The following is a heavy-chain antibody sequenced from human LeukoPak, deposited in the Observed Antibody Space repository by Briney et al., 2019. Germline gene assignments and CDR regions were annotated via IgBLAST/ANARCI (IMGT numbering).Heavy chain of an antibody. CDR1: GGSISSSSYY. CDR3: ARHYPRYSYGPAVDY. D-gene: IGHD5-18*01. V-gene: IGHV4-39*01. CDR2: IYYSEST. J-gene: IGHJ4*02. Sequence: PSETLSLTCTVSGGSISSSSYYWGWIRQPPGKGLEWIGSIYYSESTYYNPSLKSRVTISVDTSKNQFSLKLSSVTAADTAVYYCARHYPRYSYGPAVDYWGQGTLVTVSS.